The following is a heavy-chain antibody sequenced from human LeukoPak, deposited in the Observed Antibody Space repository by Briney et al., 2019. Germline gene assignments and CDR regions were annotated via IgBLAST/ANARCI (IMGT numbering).Heavy chain of an antibody. CDR2: FDPEDGET. V-gene: IGHV1-24*01. CDR1: GYTLTEFS. D-gene: IGHD2-2*01. CDR3: ATARVGYCSSTSCSYNWFDP. Sequence: ASVKVSCKVSGYTLTEFSMHWVRQAPGKGLEWKGGFDPEDGETIYAQKFQGRVTMTEDTSTDTAYMELSSLRSEDTAVYYCATARVGYCSSTSCSYNWFDPWGQGTLVTVSS. J-gene: IGHJ5*02.